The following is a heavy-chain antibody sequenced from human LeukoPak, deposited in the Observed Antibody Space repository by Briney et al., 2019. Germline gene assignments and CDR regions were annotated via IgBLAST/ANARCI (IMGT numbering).Heavy chain of an antibody. V-gene: IGHV3-9*03. CDR1: GFTFDDYA. CDR2: ISWNSGSI. J-gene: IGHJ4*02. D-gene: IGHD1-26*01. Sequence: PGRSLRLSCAASGFTFDDYAMHWVRQAPGKGLEGVSGISWNSGSIGYADSVKGRFTISRDNAKNSLYLQMNSLRAEDMALYYCAKGGPEGGYYFDYWGQGTLVTVSS. CDR3: AKGGPEGGYYFDY.